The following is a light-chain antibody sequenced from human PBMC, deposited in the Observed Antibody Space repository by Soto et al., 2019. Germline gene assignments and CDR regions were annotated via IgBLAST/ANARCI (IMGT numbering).Light chain of an antibody. Sequence: IHMTQSPSTLSASVGDRVTITCRASESINSWLAWYQQKPGKAPKLLIYKASSLQSGVPSRFSGSGSGTEFTLTISSLQPDDFATYYCQQYNRYSTFGQGTKLEIK. CDR2: KAS. CDR1: ESINSW. V-gene: IGKV1-5*03. CDR3: QQYNRYST. J-gene: IGKJ2*01.